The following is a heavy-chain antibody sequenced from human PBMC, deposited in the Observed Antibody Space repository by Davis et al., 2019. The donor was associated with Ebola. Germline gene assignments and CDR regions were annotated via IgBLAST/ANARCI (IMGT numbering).Heavy chain of an antibody. CDR3: ARGGVVGATILLS. D-gene: IGHD1-26*01. Sequence: AASVKVSCKASGGTFSSYAISWVRQAPGQGLEWMGGIIPIFGTANYAQKFQGRVTITADKSTSTAYMELSSLRSEDTAVYYCARGGVVGATILLSWGQGTLVTVSS. J-gene: IGHJ5*02. V-gene: IGHV1-69*06. CDR1: GGTFSSYA. CDR2: IIPIFGTA.